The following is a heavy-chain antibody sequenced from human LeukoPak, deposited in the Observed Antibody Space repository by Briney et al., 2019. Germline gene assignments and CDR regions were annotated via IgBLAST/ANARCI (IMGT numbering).Heavy chain of an antibody. Sequence: GGSLRLSCAASGFTFSSSGMHWVRQAPGKGLEWVAVISYDGSNKYYADSVKGRFTISRDNTKNSLYLQMDSLRAEDTAVYYCARGFRAFDFWAQGTMVTVSS. CDR2: ISYDGSNK. V-gene: IGHV3-30*03. CDR1: GFTFSSSG. CDR3: ARGFRAFDF. J-gene: IGHJ3*01.